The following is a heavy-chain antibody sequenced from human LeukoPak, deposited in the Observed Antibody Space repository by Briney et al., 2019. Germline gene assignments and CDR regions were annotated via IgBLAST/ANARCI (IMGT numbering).Heavy chain of an antibody. Sequence: GASVKVSCKASGYTFTGYYVHWVRQAPGQGLEWMGWINPNSGGTNYAQKFQGRVTMTRDTSISTAYMELSRLRSDDTAVYYCARYRCKTTSGCEDTDAFDMWGQGTMVTVSS. CDR1: GYTFTGYY. J-gene: IGHJ3*02. D-gene: IGHD2/OR15-2a*01. V-gene: IGHV1-2*02. CDR3: ARYRCKTTSGCEDTDAFDM. CDR2: INPNSGGT.